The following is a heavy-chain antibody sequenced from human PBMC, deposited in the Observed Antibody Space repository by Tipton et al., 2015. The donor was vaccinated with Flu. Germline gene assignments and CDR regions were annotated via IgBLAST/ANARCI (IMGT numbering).Heavy chain of an antibody. V-gene: IGHV3-23*01. CDR2: IIASADST. D-gene: IGHD3-10*01. CDR3: AKDRWNYCGSGNYKDY. Sequence: LRLSCAASGFTFSNYAMTWVRQAPGKGLEWVSAIIASADSTYYADSVKGRFTISRDNSRNTLYLQMNSLRAEDTAVYYCAKDRWNYCGSGNYKDYWGQGTLVTVSS. CDR1: GFTFSNYA. J-gene: IGHJ4*02.